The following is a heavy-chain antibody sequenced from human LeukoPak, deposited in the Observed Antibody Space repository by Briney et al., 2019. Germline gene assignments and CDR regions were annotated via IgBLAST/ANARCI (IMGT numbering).Heavy chain of an antibody. J-gene: IGHJ4*02. CDR1: GFGVHTFA. Sequence: GGSLRLTCAVSGFGVHTFAMSWVRQAPAKGLEWLSSITKYDGRVYYADSVKGRFTTTIDNSKNTLYLQMNSLRAEDTAVYYCGKEGPRRAVAGPSFDYWGQGTLVTASS. V-gene: IGHV3-23*01. D-gene: IGHD6-19*01. CDR3: GKEGPRRAVAGPSFDY. CDR2: ITKYDGRV.